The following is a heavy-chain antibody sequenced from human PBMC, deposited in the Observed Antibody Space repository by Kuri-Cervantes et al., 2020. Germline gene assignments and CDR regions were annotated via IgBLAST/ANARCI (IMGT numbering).Heavy chain of an antibody. V-gene: IGHV3-74*01. D-gene: IGHD6-19*01. J-gene: IGHJ4*02. CDR3: ARTRIAVAGTFDY. CDR1: GFTFSSYW. Sequence: LSLTCAASGFTFSSYWMHWVRQAPGKGLVWVSRINNDGRSTSYADSVKGRFTISRDNAKNTLYLQMNSLRAEDTAVYYCARTRIAVAGTFDYWGQGTLVTVSS. CDR2: INNDGRST.